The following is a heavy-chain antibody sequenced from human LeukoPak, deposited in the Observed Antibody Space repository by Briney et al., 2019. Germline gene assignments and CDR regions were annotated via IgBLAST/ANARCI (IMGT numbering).Heavy chain of an antibody. Sequence: PSETLSLTCTVSGGSISSYYWSWIRQPPGKGLEWIGYIYYSGSTNYNPSLKSRVTISVDTSKNQFSLKLSSVTAADTAVYYCAGQEKYYYDSSGYSDAFDIWGQGTMVTVSS. CDR3: AGQEKYYYDSSGYSDAFDI. CDR2: IYYSGST. D-gene: IGHD3-22*01. J-gene: IGHJ3*02. CDR1: GGSISSYY. V-gene: IGHV4-59*08.